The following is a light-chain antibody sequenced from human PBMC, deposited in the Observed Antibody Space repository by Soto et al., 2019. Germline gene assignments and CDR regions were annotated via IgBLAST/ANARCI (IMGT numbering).Light chain of an antibody. CDR3: AAWDDSLSVVV. V-gene: IGLV1-47*01. CDR2: RNN. Sequence: QPVLTQPPSASGTPGKRVTISCSGSSSNIGSNYVYWYQQLPGTAPKLLIYRNNQRPSGVPDRFSGSKSGTSASLAISGLRAEDEADYYCAAWDDSLSVVVFGGGTKLTVL. J-gene: IGLJ2*01. CDR1: SSNIGSNY.